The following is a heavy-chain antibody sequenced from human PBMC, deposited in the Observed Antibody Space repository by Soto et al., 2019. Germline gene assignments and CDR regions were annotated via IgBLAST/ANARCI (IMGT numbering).Heavy chain of an antibody. J-gene: IGHJ5*02. CDR2: IYHGVST. D-gene: IGHD3-22*01. CDR1: GYSISSGYY. Sequence: PSETLSLTCAVSGYSISSGYYWGWLRQPPGKGLEWIGSIYHGVSTYYNPSLNSRVTLSIDMTNNHVSLILNSVTAADTAVYYCARVGPWVPYYYDSSPYTFENWFDPWGQGPMVT. V-gene: IGHV4-38-2*01. CDR3: ARVGPWVPYYYDSSPYTFENWFDP.